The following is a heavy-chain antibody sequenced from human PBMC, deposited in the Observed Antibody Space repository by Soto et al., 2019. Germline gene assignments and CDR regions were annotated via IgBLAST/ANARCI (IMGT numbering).Heavy chain of an antibody. D-gene: IGHD4-17*01. J-gene: IGHJ3*02. CDR1: GFTFSSYA. CDR3: AKDQAPMTTVTMSGRAATHNSAGAFDI. Sequence: GGSLRLSCAASGFTFSSYAMSWVRQAPGKGLEWVSAISGSGGSTYYADSVKGRFTISRDNSKNTLYLQMNSLRAEDTAVYYCAKDQAPMTTVTMSGRAATHNSAGAFDIWGQGTMVTVSS. CDR2: ISGSGGST. V-gene: IGHV3-23*01.